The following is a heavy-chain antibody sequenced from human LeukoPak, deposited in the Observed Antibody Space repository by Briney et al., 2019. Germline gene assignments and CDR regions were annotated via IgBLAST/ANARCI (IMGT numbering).Heavy chain of an antibody. CDR3: AKTGVIFGLNWFDP. CDR1: GFTFSSYA. CDR2: ISGSGGST. D-gene: IGHD3/OR15-3a*01. Sequence: GGSLRLSCAASGFTFSSYAMSWVRQAPGKGLEWVSAISGSGGSTYYADSVKGRFTISRDNSKNTLYVQMNSLRAEDTAVYYCAKTGVIFGLNWFDPWGQGTLVTVSS. J-gene: IGHJ5*02. V-gene: IGHV3-23*01.